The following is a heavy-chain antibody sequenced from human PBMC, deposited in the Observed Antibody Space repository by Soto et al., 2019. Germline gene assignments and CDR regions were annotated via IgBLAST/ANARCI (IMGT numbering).Heavy chain of an antibody. CDR3: ARRNCKSTSCFLDY. Sequence: ASVKVSCKASGYTFTSYYMHWVRQAPGQGLEWMGIINPGGDSTSYAQKFQGRVSMTRDTSTSTIYMELSSLRYEDTAVYYCARRNCKSTSCFLDYWGQGTLVTVSS. CDR1: GYTFTSYY. CDR2: INPGGDST. J-gene: IGHJ4*02. V-gene: IGHV1-46*01. D-gene: IGHD2-2*01.